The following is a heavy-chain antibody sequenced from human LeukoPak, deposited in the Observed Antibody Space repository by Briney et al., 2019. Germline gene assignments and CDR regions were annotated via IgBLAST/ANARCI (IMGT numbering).Heavy chain of an antibody. V-gene: IGHV3-15*04. J-gene: IGHJ6*02. CDR3: TTDEDWNYARKDV. CDR2: TVSEIDGGTT. D-gene: IGHD1-7*01. CDR1: GGSISSSNW. Sequence: ETLSLTCAVSGGSISSSNWWSWVRQVPGKGLEWVGQTVSEIDGGTTDYATPVKGRFTISRDDSKSTLYLQMNSLKIKDTAVYYCTTDEDWNYARKDVWGQGATVIVSS.